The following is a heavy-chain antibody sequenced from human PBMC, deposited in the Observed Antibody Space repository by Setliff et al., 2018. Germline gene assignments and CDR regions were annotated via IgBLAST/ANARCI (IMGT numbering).Heavy chain of an antibody. CDR2: ISSSGSTI. CDR3: ARDHVYGSQYYYYYYGMDV. V-gene: IGHV3-11*04. D-gene: IGHD3-10*01. Sequence: PGGSLRLSCAASGFTFSDYYMSWIRQAPGKGLEWVSYISSSGSTIYYADSVEGRFTISRDNAKNSLYLQMNSLRAEYTAVYYCARDHVYGSQYYYYYYGMDVWGQGTTVTVSS. J-gene: IGHJ6*02. CDR1: GFTFSDYY.